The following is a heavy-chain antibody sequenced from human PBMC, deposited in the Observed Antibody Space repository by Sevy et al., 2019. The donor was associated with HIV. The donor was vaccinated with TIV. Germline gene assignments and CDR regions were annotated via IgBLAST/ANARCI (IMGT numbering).Heavy chain of an antibody. J-gene: IGHJ4*02. CDR2: ISVSSSAK. Sequence: GGSLRLSCAASGFDFSDYYMNWIRQTPGKGLEWISYISVSSSAKYYTDSVKGRFAISRDNARNSLYLQMNSLRVEDTAVYFCVGRRYSPAYSWSYHFDYWGQGALVTDSS. CDR3: VGRRYSPAYSWSYHFDY. V-gene: IGHV3-11*01. D-gene: IGHD3-16*01. CDR1: GFDFSDYY.